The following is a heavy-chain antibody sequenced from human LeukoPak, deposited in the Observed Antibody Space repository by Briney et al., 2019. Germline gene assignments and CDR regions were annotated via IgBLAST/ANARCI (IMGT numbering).Heavy chain of an antibody. CDR3: ARDRSSGPYNWFDP. J-gene: IGHJ5*02. CDR1: GGSISSYY. V-gene: IGHV4-4*07. Sequence: SETLSLTCTVSGGSISSYYWSWIRQPAGKGLEWIGRIYTSGSTNYNPSLKSRVTMSVGTSKNQFSLKLSSVTAADTAVYYCARDRSSGPYNWFDPWGQGTLVTVSS. D-gene: IGHD6-19*01. CDR2: IYTSGST.